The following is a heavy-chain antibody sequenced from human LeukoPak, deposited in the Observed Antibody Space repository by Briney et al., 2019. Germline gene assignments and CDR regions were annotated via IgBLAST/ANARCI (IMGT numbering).Heavy chain of an antibody. CDR2: INHSGST. CDR1: GGSFSGYY. V-gene: IGHV4-34*01. Sequence: SETLSLTCAVYGGSFSGYYWSWIRQPPGKGLEWIGEINHSGSTNYNPSLKSRVTISVDTSKNQFSLKLRSVTAADTAVYYCASLTPAINYFDTSGYYPEYWGQGTLVTVPS. CDR3: ASLTPAINYFDTSGYYPEY. D-gene: IGHD3-22*01. J-gene: IGHJ4*02.